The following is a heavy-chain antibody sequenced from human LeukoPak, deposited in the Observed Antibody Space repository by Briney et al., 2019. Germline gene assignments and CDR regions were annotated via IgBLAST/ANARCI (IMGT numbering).Heavy chain of an antibody. D-gene: IGHD3-16*01. Sequence: WASVKVSCKASGYTFTSYYMHWVRQTPGQGLEWMGIINPSGGSTNYAQKFQGRVTMTRDTSTSTAYMELRSLRSDDTAVYYCARDLGQDYYYYMDVWGKGTTVTVSS. J-gene: IGHJ6*03. CDR1: GYTFTSYY. V-gene: IGHV1-46*01. CDR2: INPSGGST. CDR3: ARDLGQDYYYYMDV.